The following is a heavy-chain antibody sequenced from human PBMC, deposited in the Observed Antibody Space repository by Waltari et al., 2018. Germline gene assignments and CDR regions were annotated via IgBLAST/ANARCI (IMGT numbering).Heavy chain of an antibody. J-gene: IGHJ4*02. D-gene: IGHD3-22*01. CDR3: AKDRETMIVVVIPGNFDY. CDR2: ISGSGGST. CDR1: GFTFSSYA. Sequence: EVQLVESGGGLVQPGGSLRLSCAASGFTFSSYAMIWVRQAPGKGLEWVSAISGSGGSTYYADSGKGRFTISRDNSKNTLYLQRNGLRAEDTAVYYCAKDRETMIVVVIPGNFDYWGQGTLVTVSS. V-gene: IGHV3-23*04.